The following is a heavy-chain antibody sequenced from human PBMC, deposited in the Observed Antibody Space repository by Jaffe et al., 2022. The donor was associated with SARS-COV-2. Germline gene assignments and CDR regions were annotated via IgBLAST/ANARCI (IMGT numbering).Heavy chain of an antibody. V-gene: IGHV3-23*01. CDR2: IRGRGGNT. J-gene: IGHJ4*02. CDR3: VKGAWLDY. D-gene: IGHD6-19*01. CDR1: GFAFDTFD. Sequence: EVQLLESGGGLIQPGGSLRLSCAASGFAFDTFDMSWVRQAPGKGLEWVSAIRGRGGNTYYADPVNGRFTISKDNSKSTLYLQMNSLRVDDTAVYYCVKGAWLDYWGQGALVTVSS.